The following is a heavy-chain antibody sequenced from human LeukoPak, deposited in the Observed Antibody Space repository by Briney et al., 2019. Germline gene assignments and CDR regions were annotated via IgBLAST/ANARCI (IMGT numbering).Heavy chain of an antibody. J-gene: IGHJ3*02. CDR2: LNHNEEQT. V-gene: IGHV1-46*01. CDR1: VYTYTNHY. Sequence: GASVNDSCMEAVYTYTNHYMHWVRQTPGQALDWMGVLNHNEEQTNKPQMYQGRDTINSHTSSNTVNMELSNVRYEDTDVYFCARQSSGSNTRGTVDIWGQGTLVTVSS. CDR3: ARQSSGSNTRGTVDI. D-gene: IGHD1-26*01.